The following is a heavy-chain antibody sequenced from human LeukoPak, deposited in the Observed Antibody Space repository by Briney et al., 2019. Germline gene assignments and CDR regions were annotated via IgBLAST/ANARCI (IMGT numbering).Heavy chain of an antibody. V-gene: IGHV5-51*01. CDR3: ASAVRYYDILTGPFDY. D-gene: IGHD3-9*01. Sequence: GESLKISCKGSGYSFTSYWIGWVRQMPGKGLEWMGIIYPGDSDTRYSPSFQGQVTILADKSISTAYLQWSSLKASDTAMYYCASAVRYYDILTGPFDYWGQGTLVTVSS. CDR2: IYPGDSDT. CDR1: GYSFTSYW. J-gene: IGHJ4*02.